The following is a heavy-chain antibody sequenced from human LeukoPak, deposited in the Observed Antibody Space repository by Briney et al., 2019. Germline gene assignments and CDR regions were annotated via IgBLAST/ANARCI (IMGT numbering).Heavy chain of an antibody. D-gene: IGHD4-17*01. CDR3: ARGPPETTVTTSFWFDP. V-gene: IGHV4-34*01. Sequence: PGGSLRLSCAASGFTFSSYSMNWVRQPPGKGLEWIGEINHSGSTNYNPSLKSRVTISVDTSKNQFSLKLSSVTAADTAVYYCARGPPETTVTTSFWFDPWGQGTLVTVSS. J-gene: IGHJ5*02. CDR2: INHSGST. CDR1: GFTFSSYS.